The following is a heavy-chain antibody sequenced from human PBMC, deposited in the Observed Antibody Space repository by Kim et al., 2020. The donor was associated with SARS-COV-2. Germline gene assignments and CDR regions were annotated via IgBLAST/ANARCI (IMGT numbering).Heavy chain of an antibody. CDR1: GFTFSDYY. V-gene: IGHV3-11*01. CDR2: TGSSGTNI. D-gene: IGHD6-19*01. CDR3: ATCGSGWAFDY. J-gene: IGHJ4*02. Sequence: GGSLRLSCAASGFTFSDYYMSWIRQAPGKGLEWVSSTGSSGTNINYADSVKGRFTISRDNAKKSLYLQMNSLRAEDTAVYYCATCGSGWAFDYWGQGTLV.